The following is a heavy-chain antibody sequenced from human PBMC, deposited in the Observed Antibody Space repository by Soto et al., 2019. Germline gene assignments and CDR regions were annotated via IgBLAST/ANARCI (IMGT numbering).Heavy chain of an antibody. D-gene: IGHD3-3*01. CDR3: ARDQEALRFLEWLSPRSVDV. V-gene: IGHV3-21*01. CDR1: GFAFSSDS. J-gene: IGHJ6*04. Sequence: GGSLRLSGAASGFAFSSDSLNWVRQAPGKGLEWVSSISSSSYIYYADSVKGRFTISRDNAKNSLYLQMNSLRAEDTAVYYCARDQEALRFLEWLSPRSVDVWGKGTTVTVSS. CDR2: ISSSSYI.